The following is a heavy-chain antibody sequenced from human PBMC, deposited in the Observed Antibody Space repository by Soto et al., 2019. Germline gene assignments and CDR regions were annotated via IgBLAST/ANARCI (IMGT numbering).Heavy chain of an antibody. CDR3: ARDQKIVVVPAAIYSPSDPFDY. CDR2: ISSSGSTI. D-gene: IGHD2-2*01. V-gene: IGHV3-11*01. CDR1: GFTFSDYY. J-gene: IGHJ4*02. Sequence: QVQLVESGGGLVKPGGSLRLSCAASGFTFSDYYMSWIRQAPWKGLEWVSYISSSGSTIYYADSVKGRFTISRDNAKNSLYLQMNSLRAEDTAVYYCARDQKIVVVPAAIYSPSDPFDYWGQGTLVTVSS.